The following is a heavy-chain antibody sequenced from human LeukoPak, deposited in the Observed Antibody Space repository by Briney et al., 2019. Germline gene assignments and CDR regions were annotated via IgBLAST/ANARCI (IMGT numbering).Heavy chain of an antibody. Sequence: GGSLRLSCAASGFTFSNAWMSWVRQAPGKGLEWVGRIKSKTDGGTTDYAAPVKGRFTISRDDSKNTLYLQMNSLKTEDTAVYYCTTEAMVRGVIIGYWGQGTLVTVSS. D-gene: IGHD3-10*01. V-gene: IGHV3-15*01. CDR2: IKSKTDGGTT. J-gene: IGHJ4*02. CDR3: TTEAMVRGVIIGY. CDR1: GFTFSNAW.